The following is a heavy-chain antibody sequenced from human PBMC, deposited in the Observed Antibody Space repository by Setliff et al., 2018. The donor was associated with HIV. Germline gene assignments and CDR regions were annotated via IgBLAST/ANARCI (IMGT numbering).Heavy chain of an antibody. J-gene: IGHJ3*02. V-gene: IGHV4-31*03. CDR2: IYYSGST. CDR3: ASPSDQTAGGFDI. CDR1: GGSISSGAYY. D-gene: IGHD2-15*01. Sequence: SETLSLTCTVSGGSISSGAYYRSWIRQHPGKGLEWIGYIYYSGSTYYNPSLKSRVTISVDKSKNQFSLKLSSVTAADTAVYYCASPSDQTAGGFDIWGQGTMVTVSS.